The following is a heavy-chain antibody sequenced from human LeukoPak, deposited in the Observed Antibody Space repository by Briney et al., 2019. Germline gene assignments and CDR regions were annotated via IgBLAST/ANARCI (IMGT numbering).Heavy chain of an antibody. Sequence: GGSLRLSCAASGFTFSSYAMRWVRQAPGKGLEWVAVISYDGSNKYYADSVKGRFTISRDNSKNTLYLQMNSLRAEDTAVYYCARDPAARIQLWPSYFDYWGQGTLVTVSS. CDR2: ISYDGSNK. CDR1: GFTFSSYA. V-gene: IGHV3-30-3*01. CDR3: ARDPAARIQLWPSYFDY. D-gene: IGHD5-18*01. J-gene: IGHJ4*02.